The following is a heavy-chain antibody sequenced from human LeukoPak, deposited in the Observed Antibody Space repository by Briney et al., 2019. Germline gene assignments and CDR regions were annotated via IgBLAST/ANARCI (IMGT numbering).Heavy chain of an antibody. V-gene: IGHV3-7*01. Sequence: GGSLRLSCAASGLTFSNYWMSWVRQAPGKGLEWVANIKQDASEKYYVDSVKGRFTISRDNAKNSLYLQMNSLRAEDTAVYYCATLGYYFDSSGYSPSFNYWGQGTLVAVSS. CDR2: IKQDASEK. J-gene: IGHJ4*02. D-gene: IGHD3-22*01. CDR3: ATLGYYFDSSGYSPSFNY. CDR1: GLTFSNYW.